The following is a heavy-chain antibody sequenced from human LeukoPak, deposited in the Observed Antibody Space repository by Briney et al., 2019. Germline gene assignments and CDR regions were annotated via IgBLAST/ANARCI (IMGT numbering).Heavy chain of an antibody. V-gene: IGHV4-59*01. Sequence: SETLSPTCPVAGGSISSYYWSWIRQPPGNGLGWVEYTYYGGGTNYNRSLKGQVTISVDTPKNQFSLNLSSVAAADTPVFSCARGHKSVYYYDSSGYHTLPFDPWGQGTLVTVSS. D-gene: IGHD3-22*01. CDR3: ARGHKSVYYYDSSGYHTLPFDP. CDR2: TYYGGGT. CDR1: GGSISSYY. J-gene: IGHJ5*02.